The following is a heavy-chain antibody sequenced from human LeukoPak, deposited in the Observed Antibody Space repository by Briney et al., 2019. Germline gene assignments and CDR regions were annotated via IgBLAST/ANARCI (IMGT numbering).Heavy chain of an antibody. CDR1: GYTLTGLS. Sequence: ASVKVSCKVSGYTLTGLSMHWVRQAPGKGLEWMGGFDPVDGETIYAQKFQGRVTMTEDTSTDTAYMELSSLRSEDTAVYYCATTLGYCSSTSCFGLDYWGQGTLVTASS. CDR3: ATTLGYCSSTSCFGLDY. J-gene: IGHJ4*02. V-gene: IGHV1-24*01. D-gene: IGHD2-2*01. CDR2: FDPVDGET.